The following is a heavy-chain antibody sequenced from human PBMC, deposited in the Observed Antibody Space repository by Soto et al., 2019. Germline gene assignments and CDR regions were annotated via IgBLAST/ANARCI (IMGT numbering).Heavy chain of an antibody. Sequence: QVQLVQSGAEVENPGASVKVSCKASGYTFSNFGINWVRQAPGQGLEWMGWITPYNGNAIYAQKYQDRLTVTTDTSTNTAYLELRSLRSDDTAVYFCARARMYSGAYHDYWGQGTLVTVSS. V-gene: IGHV1-18*04. CDR3: ARARMYSGAYHDY. CDR1: GYTFSNFG. CDR2: ITPYNGNA. J-gene: IGHJ4*02. D-gene: IGHD1-26*01.